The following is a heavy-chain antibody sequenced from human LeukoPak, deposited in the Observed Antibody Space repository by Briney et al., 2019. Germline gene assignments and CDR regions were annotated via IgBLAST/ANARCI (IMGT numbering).Heavy chain of an antibody. V-gene: IGHV4-4*07. CDR3: AREEYSSSWYYFGY. Sequence: SETLSLTCTVSGGSISSYCWSWIRQPAGKGLEGIGRIYTSGITNYNPSLKSRVTMSVDTSKNQFSLKLSSVTAAATAVYYCAREEYSSSWYYFGYWGQGTLVTVSS. J-gene: IGHJ4*02. CDR2: IYTSGIT. D-gene: IGHD6-13*01. CDR1: GGSISSYC.